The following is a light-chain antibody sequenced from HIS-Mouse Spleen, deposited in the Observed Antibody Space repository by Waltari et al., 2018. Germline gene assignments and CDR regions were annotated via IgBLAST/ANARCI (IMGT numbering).Light chain of an antibody. V-gene: IGLV2-23*01. Sequence: QSALTQPASVSGSPGQSITISCTATSSDVGSYTLVSWYQQPPGKAPKPMIYEGSKRHSGVSNRFSGSKSGNTASLTISGLQAEDEADYYCCSYAGSSTFWVFGGGTKLTVL. J-gene: IGLJ3*02. CDR1: SSDVGSYTL. CDR3: CSYAGSSTFWV. CDR2: EGS.